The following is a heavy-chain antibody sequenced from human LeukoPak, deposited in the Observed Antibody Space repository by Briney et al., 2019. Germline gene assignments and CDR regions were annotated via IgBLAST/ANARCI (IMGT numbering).Heavy chain of an antibody. Sequence: GGPLRLSCAASGFTFNNYGMYWVRQAPGKGLEWVAFIWYDGSDKYYADSVKGRFIVSRDDSKNTLYLQMNSLTAEDTAVYYCARDVSSAFDSWGQGTLVTVSS. CDR3: ARDVSSAFDS. J-gene: IGHJ4*02. V-gene: IGHV3-33*01. CDR2: IWYDGSDK. D-gene: IGHD3-22*01. CDR1: GFTFNNYG.